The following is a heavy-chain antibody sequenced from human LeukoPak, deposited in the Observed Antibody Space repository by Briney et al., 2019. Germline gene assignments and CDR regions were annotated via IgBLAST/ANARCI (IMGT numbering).Heavy chain of an antibody. Sequence: SETLSLTCAVYGGSFSGYYWSWIRQPPGKGLEWIGEINHSGSTNYNPSLKSRVTISVDTSKNQFSLQLNSVTPEDTAVYYCARDLTTVTRAAFDIWGQGTMVTVSS. CDR1: GGSFSGYY. V-gene: IGHV4-34*01. CDR3: ARDLTTVTRAAFDI. J-gene: IGHJ3*02. D-gene: IGHD4-17*01. CDR2: INHSGST.